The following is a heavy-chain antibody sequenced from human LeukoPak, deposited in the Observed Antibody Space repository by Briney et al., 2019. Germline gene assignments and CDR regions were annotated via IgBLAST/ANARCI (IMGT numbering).Heavy chain of an antibody. CDR1: GFTFSSYA. Sequence: TGGSLRLSCAASGFTFSSYAMSWVRQAPGKGLEWVSGISSSGSGGSTYYADSVKGRFTISRDNSKNTLYLQINSVRAEDTAVYYCARAYSSSWYDFWGQGTLVTVPS. D-gene: IGHD6-13*01. V-gene: IGHV3-23*01. CDR3: ARAYSSSWYDF. J-gene: IGHJ5*01. CDR2: ISSSGSGGST.